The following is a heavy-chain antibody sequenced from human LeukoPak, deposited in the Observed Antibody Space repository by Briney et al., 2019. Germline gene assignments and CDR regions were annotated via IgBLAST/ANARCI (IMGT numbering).Heavy chain of an antibody. J-gene: IGHJ5*02. Sequence: ASVKVSCKTSGYTFTANHMHWVRQAPGQGLEWIGWIKPNNGGTNYAQKFQGRVTMTRDTSISTAYMELSRLRSDDTAVYYCARARGDIVVVPAAIWFDPWGQGTLVTVSS. V-gene: IGHV1-2*02. CDR2: IKPNNGGT. D-gene: IGHD2-2*01. CDR1: GYTFTANH. CDR3: ARARGDIVVVPAAIWFDP.